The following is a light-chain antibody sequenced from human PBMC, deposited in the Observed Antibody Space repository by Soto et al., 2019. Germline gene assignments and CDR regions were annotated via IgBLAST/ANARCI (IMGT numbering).Light chain of an antibody. CDR1: SSNIGSNY. J-gene: IGLJ2*01. Sequence: SVLTQPPSASGTPGQRVTISCSGSSSNIGSNYVYWYQQLPGTAPKLLIYRNNQRPSGVPDRFSGSKSGTSASLAISGLRSEDEADYYCAAWDDSLSGSYVVFGGGTKVTVL. V-gene: IGLV1-47*01. CDR2: RNN. CDR3: AAWDDSLSGSYVV.